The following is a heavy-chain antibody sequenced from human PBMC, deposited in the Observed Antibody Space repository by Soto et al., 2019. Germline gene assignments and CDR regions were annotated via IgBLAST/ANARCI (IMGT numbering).Heavy chain of an antibody. D-gene: IGHD3-22*01. CDR1: GDSISTSYY. CDR2: VSFSGST. J-gene: IGHJ4*02. Sequence: SETLSLTCTVSGDSISTSYYWNWIRQSPGKELEWIGYVSFSGSTSYNPSLKSRVTISVDTSKNQLSLKLSSVTAADTAVYYCARSREMYYYDSSAYHAHWGQGTLVTVSS. CDR3: ARSREMYYYDSSAYHAH. V-gene: IGHV4-59*01.